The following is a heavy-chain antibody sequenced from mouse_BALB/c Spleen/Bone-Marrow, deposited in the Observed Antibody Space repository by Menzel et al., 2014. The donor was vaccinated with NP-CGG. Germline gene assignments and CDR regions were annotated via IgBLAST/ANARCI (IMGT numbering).Heavy chain of an antibody. CDR1: GFTFTNYW. Sequence: AXLVKPGASVKLSCKASGFTFTNYWMHWVKQRPGQGLEWIGEIDPSDSYIQYNQKFKGKATLTVDKSSSTAYMHLSSLTSXDSAVXFXALYGSRSEVAXWGQGTLVTVSA. CDR3: ALYGSRSEVAX. J-gene: IGHJ3*01. CDR2: IDPSDSYI. V-gene: IGHV1-69*02. D-gene: IGHD1-1*01.